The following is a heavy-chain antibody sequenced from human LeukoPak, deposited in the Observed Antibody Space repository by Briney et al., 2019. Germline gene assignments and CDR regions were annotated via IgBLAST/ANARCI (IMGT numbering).Heavy chain of an antibody. J-gene: IGHJ4*02. V-gene: IGHV3-23*01. CDR2: ISGSGGST. CDR1: GFTFSSYA. CDR3: AKDFSWFGEFFDY. Sequence: PGGSLRLSCAASGFTFSSYAMSWVRQAPGKGLEWVSAISGSGGSTYYADSVKGRFTISRDNSKSTLYLEMNSLRAEDTAVYYCAKDFSWFGEFFDYWGQGTLVTVSS. D-gene: IGHD3-10*01.